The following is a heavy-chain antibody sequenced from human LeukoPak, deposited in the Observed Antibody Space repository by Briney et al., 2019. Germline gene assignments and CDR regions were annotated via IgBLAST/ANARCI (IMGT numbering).Heavy chain of an antibody. D-gene: IGHD4-17*01. V-gene: IGHV3-20*04. CDR2: INWNGGST. J-gene: IGHJ4*02. CDR1: GFTFDDYG. Sequence: GGSLRLSCAASGFTFDDYGLSGVRQAPGKGLEWVSGINWNGGSTGYADSVKGRFTISRDNSKNTLYLQMNSLRAEDTAVYYCARDRTVSRRGYFDYWGQGTLVTVSS. CDR3: ARDRTVSRRGYFDY.